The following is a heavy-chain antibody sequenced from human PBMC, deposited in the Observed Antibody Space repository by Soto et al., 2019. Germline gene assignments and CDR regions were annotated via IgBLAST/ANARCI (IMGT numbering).Heavy chain of an antibody. J-gene: IGHJ4*02. CDR1: GFNFDNYG. CDR3: AKDRVGGTFYTPLGF. V-gene: IGHV3-30*18. Sequence: HPGGSLRLSCQASGFNFDNYGIHWVRQAPGKGLEWVAVITYDGSNKYYADSVKGRFTISRDNSKNTLSLHLNTLKPEDTAVYHCAKDRVGGTFYTPLGFWGQGTLVTVSS. D-gene: IGHD1-7*01. CDR2: ITYDGSNK.